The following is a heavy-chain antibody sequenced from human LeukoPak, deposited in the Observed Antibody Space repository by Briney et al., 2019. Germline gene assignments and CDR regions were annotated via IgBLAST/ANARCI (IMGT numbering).Heavy chain of an antibody. CDR2: IYIDGNT. J-gene: IGHJ4*02. D-gene: IGHD4-17*01. Sequence: GGSLRLSSAASGFTVSRNYMSWVRQAPGKGLEWVSVIYIDGNTYYADSVKGRFIISRDNSKNTLYLQMNSLRAEDTAVYYCAKHQTTVTTDFDYWGQGTLVTVSS. CDR1: GFTVSRNY. V-gene: IGHV3-66*04. CDR3: AKHQTTVTTDFDY.